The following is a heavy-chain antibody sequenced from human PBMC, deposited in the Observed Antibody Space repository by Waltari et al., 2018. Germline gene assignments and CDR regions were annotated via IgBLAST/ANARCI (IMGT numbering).Heavy chain of an antibody. Sequence: EVQLVESGGGLVKPGGSLRLSCAASGFTFSSAWMSWVRQAPGKGLEYVSAISSNGGSTYYADSVKGRFTISRDNSKNTLYLQMSSLRAEDTAVYYCVKGIAAAGLYFDYWGQGTLVTVSS. CDR1: GFTFSSAW. CDR3: VKGIAAAGLYFDY. D-gene: IGHD6-13*01. CDR2: ISSNGGST. J-gene: IGHJ4*02. V-gene: IGHV3-64D*08.